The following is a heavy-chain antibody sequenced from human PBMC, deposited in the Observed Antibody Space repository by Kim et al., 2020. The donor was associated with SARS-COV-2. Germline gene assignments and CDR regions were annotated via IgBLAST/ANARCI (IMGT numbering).Heavy chain of an antibody. CDR2: IYHSGST. J-gene: IGHJ4*02. Sequence: SETLSLTCAVSGGSISSSNWWSWVRQPPGKGLEWIGEIYHSGSTNYNPSLKSRVTISVDKSKNQFSLKLSSVTAADTAVYYCARGQSLATVNVLAWPRGGGFDYWGQGTLVTVSS. CDR3: ARGQSLATVNVLAWPRGGGFDY. D-gene: IGHD4-17*01. V-gene: IGHV4-4*02. CDR1: GGSISSSNW.